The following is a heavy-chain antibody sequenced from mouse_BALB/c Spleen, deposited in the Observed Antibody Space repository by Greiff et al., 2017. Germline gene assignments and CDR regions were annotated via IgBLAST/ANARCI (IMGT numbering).Heavy chain of an antibody. CDR1: GYSITSDYA. Sequence: EVQLVESGPGLVKPSQSLSLTCTVTGYSITSDYAWNWIRQFPGNKLEWMGYISYSGSTSYNPSLKSRISITRDTSKNQFFLQLNSVTTEDTATYYCARMSYYGSTPFAYWGQGTLVTVSA. D-gene: IGHD1-1*01. CDR3: ARMSYYGSTPFAY. CDR2: ISYSGST. V-gene: IGHV3-2*02. J-gene: IGHJ3*01.